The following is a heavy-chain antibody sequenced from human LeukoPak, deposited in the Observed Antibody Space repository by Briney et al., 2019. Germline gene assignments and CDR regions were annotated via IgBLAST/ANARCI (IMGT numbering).Heavy chain of an antibody. CDR3: ARARYSSSWFSRPFDY. V-gene: IGHV4-34*01. D-gene: IGHD6-13*01. Sequence: SETPSLTCAVYGGSFSGYYWSWIRQPPGKGLEWIGEINHSGSTNYNPSLKSRVTISVDTSKNQFSLKLSSVTAADTAVYYCARARYSSSWFSRPFDYWGQGTLVTVSS. CDR1: GGSFSGYY. J-gene: IGHJ4*02. CDR2: INHSGST.